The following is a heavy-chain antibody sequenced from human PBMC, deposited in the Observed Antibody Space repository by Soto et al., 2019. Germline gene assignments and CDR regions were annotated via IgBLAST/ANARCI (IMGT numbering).Heavy chain of an antibody. J-gene: IGHJ4*02. D-gene: IGHD3-10*01. V-gene: IGHV3-30-3*01. Sequence: GGSLRLSCAASGFTFSSYAMHWVRQAPGKGLEWVAVISYDGSNKYYADSVKGRFTISRDNSKNTLYLQMNSLRAEDTAVYYCARWFGELGCFDYWGQGPLVTVYS. CDR2: ISYDGSNK. CDR3: ARWFGELGCFDY. CDR1: GFTFSSYA.